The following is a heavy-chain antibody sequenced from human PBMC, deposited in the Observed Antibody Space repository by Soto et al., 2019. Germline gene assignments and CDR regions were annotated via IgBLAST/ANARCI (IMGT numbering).Heavy chain of an antibody. CDR2: IKNDGSEQ. Sequence: GGSLRLSCAASGFTFTTYDITWVRQAPWRGLEWVASIKNDGSEQYYVDSVKGRFTISRENAKNSLYLQMNSLRAGDTALYYCSRENWFQDYWGQGTLVPVSS. V-gene: IGHV3-7*03. CDR3: SRENWFQDY. J-gene: IGHJ4*02. D-gene: IGHD3-10*01. CDR1: GFTFTTYD.